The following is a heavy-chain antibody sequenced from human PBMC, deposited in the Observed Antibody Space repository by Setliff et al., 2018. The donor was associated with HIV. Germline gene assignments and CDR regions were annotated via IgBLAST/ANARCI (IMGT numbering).Heavy chain of an antibody. CDR3: AKDAGSYSYVHEYFQH. CDR2: IRYDDNNK. V-gene: IGHV3-30*02. CDR1: GFTFSYYG. Sequence: GGSLRLSCAASGFTFSYYGMYWVRQAPGKGLEWVSFIRYDDNNKYYADSVKGRFTISRDNSKNTLYLQMNSLRAEDTAVYYCAKDAGSYSYVHEYFQHWGQGTLVTVSS. J-gene: IGHJ1*01. D-gene: IGHD5-18*01.